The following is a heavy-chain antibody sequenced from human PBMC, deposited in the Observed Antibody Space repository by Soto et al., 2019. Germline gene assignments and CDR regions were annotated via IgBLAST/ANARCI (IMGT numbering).Heavy chain of an antibody. V-gene: IGHV1-18*01. D-gene: IGHD2-15*01. CDR3: ARDFSQDLPYGMDV. CDR1: GYTFTSYG. Sequence: QVQLVQSGDEVKKPGASVKVSCKASGYTFTSYGISWVRQAPGQGLEGMGWISAYNSNTNYAQKLQGRVTMTTDTSTSTAYMELRSLRSDDTAVYYCARDFSQDLPYGMDVWGQGTTVTVSS. J-gene: IGHJ6*02. CDR2: ISAYNSNT.